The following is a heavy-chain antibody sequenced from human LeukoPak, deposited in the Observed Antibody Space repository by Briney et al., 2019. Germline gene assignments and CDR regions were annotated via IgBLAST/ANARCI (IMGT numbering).Heavy chain of an antibody. CDR3: AKDKSVRYSGSFTYGDYFDY. V-gene: IGHV3-23*01. D-gene: IGHD1-26*01. Sequence: HPGGSLRLSCAASGFTFSSYAMSWVRQAPGKGLEWVSAISGSGGSTYYADSVKGRFTISRGNSKNTLYLQMNSLRAEDTAVYYCAKDKSVRYSGSFTYGDYFDYWGQGTLVTVSS. CDR2: ISGSGGST. CDR1: GFTFSSYA. J-gene: IGHJ4*02.